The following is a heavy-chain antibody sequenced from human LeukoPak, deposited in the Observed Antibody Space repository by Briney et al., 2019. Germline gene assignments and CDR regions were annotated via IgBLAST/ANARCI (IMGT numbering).Heavy chain of an antibody. D-gene: IGHD6-19*01. CDR3: AKSSGWDLDAFDI. J-gene: IGHJ3*02. V-gene: IGHV1-8*03. Sequence: ASVKVSCKASGYTFSSYDINWVRQATGQGLEWMGWMNPKRGNTGYAHKFQGRVTITRNTSITTAYMELSSLRSEDTAVYYCAKSSGWDLDAFDIWGQGTMVTVSP. CDR2: MNPKRGNT. CDR1: GYTFSSYD.